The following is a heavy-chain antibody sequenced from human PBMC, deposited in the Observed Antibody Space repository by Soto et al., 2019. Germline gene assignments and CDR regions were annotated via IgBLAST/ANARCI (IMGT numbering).Heavy chain of an antibody. CDR1: GFTFSSYS. Sequence: VQLVESGGGLVQPGGSLRLSCAASGFTFSSYSMNWVRQAPGKGLEWVSYISSTSSTIHYADSVKGRFTISRDNAKNSLYLQMNSLRAEDTAVYYCARGLLIGYCSGGSCYSEADYWGQGTLVTVSS. V-gene: IGHV3-48*01. J-gene: IGHJ4*02. CDR2: ISSTSSTI. CDR3: ARGLLIGYCSGGSCYSEADY. D-gene: IGHD2-15*01.